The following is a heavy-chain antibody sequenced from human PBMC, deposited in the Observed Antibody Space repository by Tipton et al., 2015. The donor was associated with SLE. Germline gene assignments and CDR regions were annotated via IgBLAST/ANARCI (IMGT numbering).Heavy chain of an antibody. J-gene: IGHJ4*02. Sequence: TLSLTCAVYGGSFSGYYWNWIRQPPGKGLEWIGYIYYSGSTNYNPSLKSRVTISVDTSKNQFSLKLSSVTAADTAVYYCARLLVRGVIMVFDYWGQGTLVTVSS. CDR1: GGSFSGYY. CDR2: IYYSGST. D-gene: IGHD3-10*01. CDR3: ARLLVRGVIMVFDY. V-gene: IGHV4-34*11.